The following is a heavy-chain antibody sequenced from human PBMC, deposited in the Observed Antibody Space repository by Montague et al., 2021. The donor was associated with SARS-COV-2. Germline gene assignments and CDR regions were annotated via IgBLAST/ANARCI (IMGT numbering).Heavy chain of an antibody. CDR3: ACDVVSSGYLAA. CDR1: GGSISSSCYY. Sequence: SETLSLTCTVSGGSISSSCYYWGWIRQPPGKGLEWIGSIYYSGSTYYTPSLKSRVTISVDTSKNQFSLKVSSVTAADTAVYYCACDVVSSGYLAAWGQGTLVTVSS. CDR2: IYYSGST. V-gene: IGHV4-39*01. J-gene: IGHJ4*02. D-gene: IGHD3-22*01.